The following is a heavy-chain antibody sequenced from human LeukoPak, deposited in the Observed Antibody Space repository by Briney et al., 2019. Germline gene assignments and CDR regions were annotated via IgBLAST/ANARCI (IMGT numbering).Heavy chain of an antibody. V-gene: IGHV3-74*01. Sequence: PGGSLRLSCAASGLTIQNTWMHWIRQAPGEGLVWVSRIINDGITTTYADSVKGRFTISRDNAKKTLYLQMNSLRADDTAVYYCAADGEYAFLVWGQGTMVTVSS. J-gene: IGHJ3*01. D-gene: IGHD5-24*01. CDR2: IINDGITT. CDR1: GLTIQNTW. CDR3: AADGEYAFLV.